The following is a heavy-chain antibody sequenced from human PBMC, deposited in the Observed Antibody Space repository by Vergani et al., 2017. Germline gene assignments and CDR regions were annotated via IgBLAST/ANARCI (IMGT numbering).Heavy chain of an antibody. V-gene: IGHV3-30-3*01. CDR2: ISYDGSNK. Sequence: VQLLESGGGLVQPGGSLRLSCAASGFTFSSYAMHWVRQAPGKGLEWVAVISYDGSNKYYADSVKGRFTISRDNSKNTLYLQMNSLRAEDTAVYYCASLPPYGSGSYFDYWGQGTLVTVSS. CDR1: GFTFSSYA. D-gene: IGHD3-10*01. CDR3: ASLPPYGSGSYFDY. J-gene: IGHJ4*02.